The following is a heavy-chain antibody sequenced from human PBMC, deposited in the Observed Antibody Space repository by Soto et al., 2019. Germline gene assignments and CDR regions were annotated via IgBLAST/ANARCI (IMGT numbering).Heavy chain of an antibody. CDR3: ARRDYGGHFDY. CDR2: IYWNDDK. D-gene: IGHD4-17*01. J-gene: IGHJ4*02. Sequence: FGPTLVNPTQTLTLTCTFSGFSLSTSGVGVGWIRQPPGKALEWLALIYWNDDKRYSPSLKSRLTITKETSKNQVVLTMTNMDPVDTATYYCARRDYGGHFDYWGQGTMVTVSS. V-gene: IGHV2-5*01. CDR1: GFSLSTSGVG.